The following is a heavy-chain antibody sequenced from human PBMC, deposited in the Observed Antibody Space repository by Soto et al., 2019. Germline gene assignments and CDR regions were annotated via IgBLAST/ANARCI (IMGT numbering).Heavy chain of an antibody. V-gene: IGHV2-5*02. CDR1: GFSLSTSGVG. D-gene: IGHD4-17*01. Sequence: QITLKESGPTLVKPTQTLTLTCTFSGFSLSTSGVGVGWIRRPPGKALEWLALIYWDDDKRYSPSLKSRLTITKDTSKNQVVLTMTNMDPVDTATYYCAHTPTVVTPDYFDYWGQGTLVTVSS. CDR3: AHTPTVVTPDYFDY. CDR2: IYWDDDK. J-gene: IGHJ4*02.